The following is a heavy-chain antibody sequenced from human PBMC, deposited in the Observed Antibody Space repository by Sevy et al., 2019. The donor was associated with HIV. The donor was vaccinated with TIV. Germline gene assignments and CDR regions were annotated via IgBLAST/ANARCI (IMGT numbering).Heavy chain of an antibody. D-gene: IGHD1-26*01. J-gene: IGHJ4*02. CDR2: IKSKTDGATR. V-gene: IGHV3-15*01. CDR3: AAGVGASDFDY. Sequence: GGSLRLSCVASGFTFSKAWMSWVRQAPGKGLEWVDRIKSKTDGATRDLAAPVKGRIIISRDDSKNTLYLQISNLKIEDTGVYFCAAGVGASDFDYWGQGTLVTVSS. CDR1: GFTFSKAW.